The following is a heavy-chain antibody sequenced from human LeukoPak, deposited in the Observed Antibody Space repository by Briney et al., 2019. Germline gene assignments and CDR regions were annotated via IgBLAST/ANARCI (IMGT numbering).Heavy chain of an antibody. CDR1: GFTFSNYW. J-gene: IGHJ4*02. D-gene: IGHD3-22*01. CDR2: INRDGSER. Sequence: GGSLRLSCAASGFTFSNYWMTWVRQAPGKGLEWVANINRDGSERYYVDSVKGRFTISRDDAKSSLYLQMNSLRAEDTAVYYCARPQSSSGYYWPFDDWGQGTLVTVSS. V-gene: IGHV3-7*03. CDR3: ARPQSSSGYYWPFDD.